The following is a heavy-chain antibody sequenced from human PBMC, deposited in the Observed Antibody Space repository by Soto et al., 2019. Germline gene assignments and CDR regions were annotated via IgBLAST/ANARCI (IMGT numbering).Heavy chain of an antibody. CDR3: ARRGLEQWLAQDH. V-gene: IGHV3-30*03. D-gene: IGHD6-19*01. J-gene: IGHJ4*02. CDR2: ISYNENSK. CDR1: GFSFSSYG. Sequence: WSLRLSCAASGFSFSSYGMHWVRQAPGKGLEWVAVISYNENSKYYADSVKGRFTISRDNPKNTLYVQMSSLRPEDTAVYYCARRGLEQWLAQDHWGQGTLVTVSS.